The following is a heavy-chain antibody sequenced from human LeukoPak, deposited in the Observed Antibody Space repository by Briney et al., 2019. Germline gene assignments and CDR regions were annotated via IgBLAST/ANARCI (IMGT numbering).Heavy chain of an antibody. Sequence: TPSGTLSLTCTVSGGSISSYYWSWIRQPPGKGLEWIGYIYYSGSTNYNPSLKSRVTISVDTSKNQFSLKLSSVTAADTAIYYCARAVSGRFDYWGQGTLVTVSS. CDR2: IYYSGST. V-gene: IGHV4-59*08. CDR1: GGSISSYY. J-gene: IGHJ4*02. CDR3: ARAVSGRFDY. D-gene: IGHD6-19*01.